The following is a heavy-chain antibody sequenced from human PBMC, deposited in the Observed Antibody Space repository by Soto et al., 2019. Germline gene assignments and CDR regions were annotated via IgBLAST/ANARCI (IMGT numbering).Heavy chain of an antibody. Sequence: SETLSLTCTVSGGSISSGGYYWSWIRQHPGKGLEWIGNIYYSGSTYYNPSLKSRVTISVDTSKNQFSLKLSSVTAADTAVYYCASAMVRGVPDGNYFDYWGQGTLVTVSS. V-gene: IGHV4-31*03. J-gene: IGHJ4*02. CDR2: IYYSGST. CDR3: ASAMVRGVPDGNYFDY. CDR1: GGSISSGGYY. D-gene: IGHD3-10*01.